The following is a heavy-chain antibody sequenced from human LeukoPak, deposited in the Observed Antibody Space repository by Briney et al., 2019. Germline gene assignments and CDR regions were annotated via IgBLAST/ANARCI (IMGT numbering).Heavy chain of an antibody. CDR2: ISGSGGST. V-gene: IGHV3-23*01. J-gene: IGHJ4*02. Sequence: GGSLRLSCAASGFTFSSYAMSWVRQDPGKGLGWVSAISGSGGSTYYADSVKGRFTISRDNSKNTLYLQMNSLRAEDTAVYYCAKAWDIVATIAWFDYWGQGTLVTVSS. CDR3: AKAWDIVATIAWFDY. D-gene: IGHD5-12*01. CDR1: GFTFSSYA.